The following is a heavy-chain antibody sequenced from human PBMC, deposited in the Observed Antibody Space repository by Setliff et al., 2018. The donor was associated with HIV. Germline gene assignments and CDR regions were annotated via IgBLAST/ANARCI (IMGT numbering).Heavy chain of an antibody. D-gene: IGHD2-2*01. J-gene: IGHJ6*02. CDR1: GGSISSGSYY. Sequence: SETLSLTCTVSGGSISSGSYYWGWIRQPPGKGLEWIGSIYYSGSTYYNPSLQSRVTISVDTSKNLFSLRLSSVTASDTAVYYCARDHCSSSGCYEYSYYGMDVWGQGTTVT. CDR3: ARDHCSSSGCYEYSYYGMDV. V-gene: IGHV4-39*02. CDR2: IYYSGST.